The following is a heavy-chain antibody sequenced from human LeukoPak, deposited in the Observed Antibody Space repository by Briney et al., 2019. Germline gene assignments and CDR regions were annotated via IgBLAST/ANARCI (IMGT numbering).Heavy chain of an antibody. D-gene: IGHD5-18*01. CDR2: IYYSGST. V-gene: IGHV4-39*07. J-gene: IGHJ4*02. CDR3: ARRRRGYSYGYSFDY. Sequence: SETLSLTCSVSGGSVSGTNYYWAWIRQPPEKGLEWIGTIYYSGSTYYNVSLKSRVTISVDTSKNQFSLNLNSVTAADTAVYYCARRRRGYSYGYSFDYWGQGTLVTVSS. CDR1: GGSVSGTNYY.